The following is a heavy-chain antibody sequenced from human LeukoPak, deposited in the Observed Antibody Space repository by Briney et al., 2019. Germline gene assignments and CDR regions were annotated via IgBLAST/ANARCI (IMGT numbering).Heavy chain of an antibody. V-gene: IGHV3-74*01. CDR1: GFSSSDYW. CDR2: MNSDGTTT. J-gene: IGHJ5*02. CDR3: ARGRGPYGWFDP. D-gene: IGHD3-10*01. Sequence: PGGSLRHSCAASGFSSSDYWMHWVRHAPGKGLVWVSRMNSDGTTTNYADSVKGRFTISRDNAKNTLYLQMNSLRAEDTAVYYCARGRGPYGWFDPWGQGTLVTVSS.